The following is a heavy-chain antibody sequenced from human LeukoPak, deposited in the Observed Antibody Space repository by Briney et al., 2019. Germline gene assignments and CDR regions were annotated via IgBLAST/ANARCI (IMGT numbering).Heavy chain of an antibody. V-gene: IGHV4-38-2*01. J-gene: IGHJ4*02. D-gene: IGHD2-15*01. CDR3: ARTHTSGGVTANFGY. CDR2: IHLSGST. CDR1: GYSFSSGYY. Sequence: PSETLYLTCAASGYSFSSGYYSGWLRQPPGRRLGMSGSIHLSGSTYYTQTLKSRVTITVDTSKSKSYLKLSSLTSEDTAVYYCARTHTSGGVTANFGYWGQGTLVTVSS.